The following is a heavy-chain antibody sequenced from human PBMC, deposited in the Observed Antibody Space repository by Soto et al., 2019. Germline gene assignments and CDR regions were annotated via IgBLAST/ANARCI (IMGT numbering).Heavy chain of an antibody. CDR2: IYYSGST. Sequence: QVQLQESGPGLVKPSQTLSLTCTVSGGSISSGGYYWNWIRQHPGKGLEWIGYIYYSGSTYYNPSPQTRVTISVDTSKNQFSLTLSSVTAADTAVYYCARDRGGYSSGWFYFDYWGQAALVTVSS. V-gene: IGHV4-31*03. CDR3: ARDRGGYSSGWFYFDY. CDR1: GGSISSGGYY. D-gene: IGHD6-19*01. J-gene: IGHJ4*02.